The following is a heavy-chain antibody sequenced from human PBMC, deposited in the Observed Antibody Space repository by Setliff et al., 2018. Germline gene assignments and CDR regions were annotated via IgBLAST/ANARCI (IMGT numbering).Heavy chain of an antibody. J-gene: IGHJ4*02. CDR2: INAGNGNT. CDR3: ARGARLSYGDLPNFDY. D-gene: IGHD4-17*01. CDR1: GYTFTSYA. V-gene: IGHV1-3*01. Sequence: ASVNVSCKASGYTFTSYAMHWVRQAPGQRLEWMGWINAGNGNTKYSQKFQGRVTITRDTSASTAYMELSSLRSEDTAVYYCARGARLSYGDLPNFDYWGQGTLVTVSS.